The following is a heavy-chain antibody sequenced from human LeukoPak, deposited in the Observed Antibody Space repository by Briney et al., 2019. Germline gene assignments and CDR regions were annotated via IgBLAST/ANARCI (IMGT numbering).Heavy chain of an antibody. J-gene: IGHJ6*03. CDR1: GFTFSSYW. CDR3: ARDRFGSSNAYYDYVWGSYRASHYMDV. D-gene: IGHD3-16*02. CDR2: INSDGSST. Sequence: PGGSLRLSCAASGFTFSSYWMHWVRQAPGKGLVWVSRINSDGSSTSYADSVKGRFTISRDNAKNTLYLQMNSLRAEDTAVYYCARDRFGSSNAYYDYVWGSYRASHYMDVWGKGTTVTVSS. V-gene: IGHV3-74*01.